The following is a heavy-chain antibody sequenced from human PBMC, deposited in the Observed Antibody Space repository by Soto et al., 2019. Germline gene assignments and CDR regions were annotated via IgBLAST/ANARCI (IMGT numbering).Heavy chain of an antibody. V-gene: IGHV3-74*01. D-gene: IGHD1-26*01. CDR3: ARSRYSGSQWDY. CDR2: ISTDGSVI. Sequence: GGSLRLSCAASGFTLSTYWMHWARQVPGKGLVWVSRISTDGSVIHYADSVKGRFTISRDNAKNTLYLQMNSLRDEDTAVYYCARSRYSGSQWDYWGQGTLVTVSS. J-gene: IGHJ4*02. CDR1: GFTLSTYW.